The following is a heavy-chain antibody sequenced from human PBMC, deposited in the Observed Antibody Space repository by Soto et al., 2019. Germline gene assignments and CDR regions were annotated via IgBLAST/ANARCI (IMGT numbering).Heavy chain of an antibody. V-gene: IGHV3-9*01. D-gene: IGHD2-2*01. CDR1: GFTFDDYA. J-gene: IGHJ3*02. Sequence: DVQLVESGGGLVQPGRSLRLSCAASGFTFDDYAMHWVRQAPGKGLEWVSGISWNSGSIGYADSVKGRFTISRDNAKNSLYLQMNSLRAEDTALYYCAKGVVVPAAMGDAFDIWGQGTMVTVSS. CDR2: ISWNSGSI. CDR3: AKGVVVPAAMGDAFDI.